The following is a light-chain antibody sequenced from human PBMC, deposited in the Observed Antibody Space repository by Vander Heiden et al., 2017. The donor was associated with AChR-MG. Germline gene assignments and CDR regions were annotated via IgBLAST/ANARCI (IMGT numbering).Light chain of an antibody. V-gene: IGKV2-30*02. CDR1: QSLVHSNGNTY. CDR2: RVS. CDR3: IQATLWPWT. J-gene: IGKJ1*01. Sequence: DIVMTQSPLSLSVTLGQPATISCKSSQSLVHSNGNTYLDWFQQRPGQSPRRLIYRVSNRDSGVPDRFSGSGSGTDFTLKISRVEAEDVGDYYCIQATLWPWTFGQGTKVEIK.